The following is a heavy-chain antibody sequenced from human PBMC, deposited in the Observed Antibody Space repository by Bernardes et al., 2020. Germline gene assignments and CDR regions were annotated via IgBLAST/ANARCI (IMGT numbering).Heavy chain of an antibody. D-gene: IGHD3-3*01. V-gene: IGHV3-30-3*01. CDR3: ARDLNYDFWSGHYWFDP. CDR1: GFTFSSYA. Sequence: GGSLRLSCAASGFTFSSYAMHWVRQAPGKGLEWVAVISYDGSNKYYADSVKGRFTISRDNSKNTLYLQMNSLRAEDTAVYYCARDLNYDFWSGHYWFDPWGQGTLVTVSS. CDR2: ISYDGSNK. J-gene: IGHJ5*02.